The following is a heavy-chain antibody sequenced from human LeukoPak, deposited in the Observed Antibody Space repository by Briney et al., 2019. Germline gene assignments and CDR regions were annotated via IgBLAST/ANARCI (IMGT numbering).Heavy chain of an antibody. CDR1: GFTFSSYW. CDR3: ARPGYGWYAFPFDY. D-gene: IGHD6-19*01. CDR2: IKQDGSEK. Sequence: GGSLRLSCAASGFTFSSYWMSWVRQAPGKGLEWLANIKQDGSEKYYVDSVKGRFTISRDNAKNSLYLQMNSLRAEDTAVYYCARPGYGWYAFPFDYWGQGTLVTVSS. J-gene: IGHJ4*02. V-gene: IGHV3-7*01.